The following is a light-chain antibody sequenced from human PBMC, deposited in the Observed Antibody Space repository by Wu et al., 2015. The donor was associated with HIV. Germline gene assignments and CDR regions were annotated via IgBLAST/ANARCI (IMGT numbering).Light chain of an antibody. CDR2: KAS. CDR3: QQYISPSAPT. V-gene: IGKV1-5*03. Sequence: DIEMTQSPSTLSASVGDRVTITCRASQSLSSWLAWYQQKPGKAPKLLIYKASSLESGVPSRFSGSGSGTEFTLTISSLQPDDFATYYCQQYISPSAPTFGGGTKVEVK. J-gene: IGKJ4*01. CDR1: QSLSSW.